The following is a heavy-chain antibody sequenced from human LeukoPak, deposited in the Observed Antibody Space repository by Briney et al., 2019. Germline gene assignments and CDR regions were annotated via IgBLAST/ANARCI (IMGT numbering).Heavy chain of an antibody. CDR2: ISWNSGSI. CDR1: GFTFDDYA. CDR3: AGRGSHLAFDI. V-gene: IGHV3-9*01. J-gene: IGHJ3*02. D-gene: IGHD3-16*01. Sequence: QPGRSLRLSCAASGFTFDDYAMHWVRQAPGKGLEWVSGISWNSGSIGYADSVKGRFTISRDNSKNTLFLQMNSLRAEDTAVYYCAGRGSHLAFDIWGQGTMVTVSS.